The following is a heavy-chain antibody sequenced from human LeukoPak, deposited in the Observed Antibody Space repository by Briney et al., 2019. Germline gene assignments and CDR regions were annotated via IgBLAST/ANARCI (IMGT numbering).Heavy chain of an antibody. CDR3: GRGRTGIAVAGKEY. CDR2: ISAYNGNT. J-gene: IGHJ4*02. V-gene: IGHV1-18*01. D-gene: IGHD6-19*01. Sequence: ASVKVSCKASGYTFTSYGISWVRQAPGQGLEWMGWISAYNGNTNYAQKLQGRVTMTTDTSTSTAYMELRSLRSDDTAVYYCGRGRTGIAVAGKEYWGQGTLFTVSS. CDR1: GYTFTSYG.